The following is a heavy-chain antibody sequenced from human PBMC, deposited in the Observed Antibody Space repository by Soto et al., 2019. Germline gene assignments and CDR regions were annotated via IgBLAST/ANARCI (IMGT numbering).Heavy chain of an antibody. CDR3: SHFPNYYQCDWFDP. V-gene: IGHV2-5*02. D-gene: IGHD3-10*01. CDR2: IYWDDDT. Sequence: QITLKESGPTLVKPTQTLTLTCTFSGFSLTTRGVGVGWIRQPPGKALECLALIYWDDDTRYSPSLQSRLSNTNDTSNNHVVLTMTNVDPVDTATYYCSHFPNYYQCDWFDPWGQGTLVSVSS. J-gene: IGHJ5*02. CDR1: GFSLTTRGVG.